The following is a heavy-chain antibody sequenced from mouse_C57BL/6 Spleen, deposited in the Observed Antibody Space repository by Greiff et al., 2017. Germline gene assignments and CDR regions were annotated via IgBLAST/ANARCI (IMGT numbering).Heavy chain of an antibody. Sequence: QVQLQQSGAELARPGASVKMSCKASGYTFTSYTMHWVKQRPGQGLEWIGYTNPSSGYTKYNQKFKDKATLTADKSSSTAYMQLSSLTSEDSAVYYCARSGDGYYGYFEVWGTGTTVTVSS. J-gene: IGHJ1*03. D-gene: IGHD2-3*01. CDR1: GYTFTSYT. V-gene: IGHV1-4*01. CDR3: ARSGDGYYGYFEV. CDR2: TNPSSGYT.